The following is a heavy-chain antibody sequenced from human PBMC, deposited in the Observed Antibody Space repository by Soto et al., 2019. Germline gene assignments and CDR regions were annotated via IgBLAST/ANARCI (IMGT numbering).Heavy chain of an antibody. CDR3: ARLTEDILVVVAAERVTSSFAY. CDR2: INHSGST. V-gene: IGHV4-34*01. J-gene: IGHJ4*01. CDR1: GGSFSGYY. Sequence: SETLSLTCAVYGGSFSGYYWTWIRQRPGRGLEWIGEINHSGSTNYNPSLKSGDTISVDKSKNQFSLKLTSVTAADTAVYYSARLTEDILVVVAAERVTSSFAYWGHGTLVPVSS. D-gene: IGHD2-15*01.